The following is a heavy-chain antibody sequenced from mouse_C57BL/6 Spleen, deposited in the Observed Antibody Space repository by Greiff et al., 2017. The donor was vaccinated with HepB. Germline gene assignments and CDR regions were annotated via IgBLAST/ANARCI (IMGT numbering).Heavy chain of an antibody. CDR1: GFTFSDYG. Sequence: EVQLVESGGGLVQPGGSLKLSCAASGFTFSDYGMAWVRQAPRKGPEWVAFISNLAYSIYYADTVTGRFTISRENAKNTLYLEMSSLRSADTAMYYCARGGGDYDDWFAYWGQGTLVTVSA. CDR3: ARGGGDYDDWFAY. CDR2: ISNLAYSI. D-gene: IGHD2-4*01. V-gene: IGHV5-15*01. J-gene: IGHJ3*01.